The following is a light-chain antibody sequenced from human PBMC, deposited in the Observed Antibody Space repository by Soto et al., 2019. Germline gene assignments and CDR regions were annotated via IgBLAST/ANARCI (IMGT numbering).Light chain of an antibody. CDR3: QSYDSSLSGSVV. CDR1: SSNIGAGYH. V-gene: IGLV1-40*01. CDR2: GNN. Sequence: QAVVTQPPSVSGPPGQRVPISCTGSSSNIGAGYHVHWYQQLPGTAPKLLIYGNNNRPSGVPDRFSGSQSGTSASLAITGLQAEDEADYYCQSYDSSLSGSVVFGGGTKLTVL. J-gene: IGLJ2*01.